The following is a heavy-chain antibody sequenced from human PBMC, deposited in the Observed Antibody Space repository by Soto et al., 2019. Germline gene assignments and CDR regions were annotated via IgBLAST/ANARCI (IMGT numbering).Heavy chain of an antibody. V-gene: IGHV3-11*01. Sequence: QVQLVESGGGLVKPGGSLRLSCAASGFTFSDYYMTWIRQAPGQGLEWLSYISSSGSTIYYADSVEGRFTISRDNAKNSLYLQMNSLRAEDTVVYFCARVYTNSYNYYMDVWGRGTTVTVSS. CDR2: ISSSGSTI. J-gene: IGHJ6*03. CDR3: ARVYTNSYNYYMDV. D-gene: IGHD2-8*01. CDR1: GFTFSDYY.